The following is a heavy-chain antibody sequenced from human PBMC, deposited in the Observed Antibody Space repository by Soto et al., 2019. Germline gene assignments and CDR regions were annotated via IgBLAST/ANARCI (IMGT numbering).Heavy chain of an antibody. CDR3: ARGITIFGVVTPPYYYYYGMEV. CDR2: INHSGST. J-gene: IGHJ6*02. D-gene: IGHD3-3*01. V-gene: IGHV4-34*01. Sequence: SETLSLTCAVYGGSFSCYYWSWIRQPPGKGLEWIGEINHSGSTNYNPSLKSRVTISVDTSKNQFSLKLSSVTAADTAVYYCARGITIFGVVTPPYYYYYGMEVWGQGATVTVSS. CDR1: GGSFSCYY.